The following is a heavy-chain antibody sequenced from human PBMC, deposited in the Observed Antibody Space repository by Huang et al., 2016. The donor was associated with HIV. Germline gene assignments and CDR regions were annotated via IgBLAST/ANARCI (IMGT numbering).Heavy chain of an antibody. D-gene: IGHD7-27*01. CDR2: INGDGSST. J-gene: IGHJ2*01. V-gene: IGHV3-74*01. CDR1: GFTFSSYW. CDR3: ARGTRLTGLWYFDL. Sequence: EVQLVESGGGLVQPGGSLRLSCAASGFTFSSYWMHWVRQAPGKGLGGVSRINGDGSSTNYADSVKGRFTISRDNAKNTLYVQVNSLRAEDTAVYYCARGTRLTGLWYFDLWGRGTLVIVSS.